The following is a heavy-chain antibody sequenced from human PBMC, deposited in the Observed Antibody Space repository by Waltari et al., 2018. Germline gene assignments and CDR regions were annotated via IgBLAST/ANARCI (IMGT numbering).Heavy chain of an antibody. CDR3: ARGRTTVGDDY. CDR2: IIPILGIA. V-gene: IGHV1-69*02. J-gene: IGHJ4*02. CDR1: GGTFSSYT. D-gene: IGHD4-17*01. Sequence: QVQLVQSGAEVKKPGSSVRVSCKASGGTFSSYTISWVRQAPGQGLEWMGRIIPILGIANYAQKFQGRVTITADKSTSTAYMELSSLRSEDTAVYYCARGRTTVGDDYWGQGTLVTVSS.